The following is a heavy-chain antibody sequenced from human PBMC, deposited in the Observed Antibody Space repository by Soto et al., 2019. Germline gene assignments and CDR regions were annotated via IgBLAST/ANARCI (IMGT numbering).Heavy chain of an antibody. CDR2: INHSGST. D-gene: IGHD3-22*01. CDR1: GGSFSGYY. CDR3: ARGRFNYYDSRAPYYFDY. Sequence: SETLSLTCAVYGGSFSGYYWSWIRQPPGKGLEWIGEINHSGSTNYNPSLKSRVTISVDTSKNQFSLKLSSVTAADTAVYYCARGRFNYYDSRAPYYFDYWGQGTLVTVSS. V-gene: IGHV4-34*01. J-gene: IGHJ4*02.